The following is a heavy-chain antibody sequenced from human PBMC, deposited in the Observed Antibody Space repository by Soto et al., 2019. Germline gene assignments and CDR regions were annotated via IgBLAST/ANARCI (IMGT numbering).Heavy chain of an antibody. J-gene: IGHJ6*02. Sequence: ASVKVSCKASGYTFTSYGISCVRQAPGQGLEWMGWISAYNGNTNYAQKLQGRVTMTTDTSTSTAYMELRSLRSDDTAVYYCARGGTVRGVISYYYYYGMDVWGQGTTVTVSS. CDR3: ARGGTVRGVISYYYYYGMDV. D-gene: IGHD3-10*01. CDR2: ISAYNGNT. CDR1: GYTFTSYG. V-gene: IGHV1-18*04.